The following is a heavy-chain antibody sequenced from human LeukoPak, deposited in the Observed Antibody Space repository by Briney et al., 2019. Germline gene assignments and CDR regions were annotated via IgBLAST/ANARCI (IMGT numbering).Heavy chain of an antibody. CDR1: GGSINSYF. CDR3: ARGLLETARFDP. D-gene: IGHD5-18*01. V-gene: IGHV4-59*01. CDR2: IYYSGST. J-gene: IGHJ5*02. Sequence: PSETLSLTCSVSGGSINSYFWSWIRQPPGKGLEWIGYIYYSGSTNYNPSLESRVTISVDTSKNQFSLKLSSVTASDTAVYYCARGLLETARFDPWGQGTLVTVSS.